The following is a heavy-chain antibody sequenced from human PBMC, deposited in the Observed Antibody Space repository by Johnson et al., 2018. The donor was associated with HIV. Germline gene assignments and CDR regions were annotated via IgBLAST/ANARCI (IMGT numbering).Heavy chain of an antibody. CDR2: IYRGGST. D-gene: IGHD3-16*02. CDR3: TTAIVIDAFDI. V-gene: IGHV3-20*04. J-gene: IGHJ3*02. CDR1: GFNFDDYG. Sequence: VQLVESGGGVVRPGGSLRLSCAASGFNFDDYGMSWVRQAPGKGLEWVSVIYRGGSTYYADSVKGRFTISRDNSKNTLYLQMNSLTTEDTAVYYCTTAIVIDAFDIWGQGTMVTVSS.